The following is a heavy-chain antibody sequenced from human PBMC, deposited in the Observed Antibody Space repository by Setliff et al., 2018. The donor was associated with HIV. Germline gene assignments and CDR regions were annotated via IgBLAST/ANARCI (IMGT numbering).Heavy chain of an antibody. Sequence: GGSLRLSCAASGFTFSNAWMSWVRQAPGKGLEWVANMKYDGTEIYYVDAVKGRFTISRDNSKNTLYLQMNSLRAEDTAVYYCAKDHATSSWFTALLDYWGQGALVTVSS. J-gene: IGHJ4*02. CDR2: MKYDGTEI. V-gene: IGHV3-7*03. D-gene: IGHD6-13*01. CDR3: AKDHATSSWFTALLDY. CDR1: GFTFSNAW.